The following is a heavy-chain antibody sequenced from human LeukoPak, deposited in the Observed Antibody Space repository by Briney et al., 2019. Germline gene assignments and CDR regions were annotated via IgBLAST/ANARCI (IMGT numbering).Heavy chain of an antibody. Sequence: PSETLSLTCAVYGGSFSGYYWSWIRQPPGKGLEWIGEINHSGSTNYNPSLKSRVTISVDTSKNQFSLKLSSVTAADTAVYYCAFSSGPFDYWGQGTLVTVSS. D-gene: IGHD2-8*02. V-gene: IGHV4-34*01. J-gene: IGHJ4*02. CDR3: AFSSGPFDY. CDR2: INHSGST. CDR1: GGSFSGYY.